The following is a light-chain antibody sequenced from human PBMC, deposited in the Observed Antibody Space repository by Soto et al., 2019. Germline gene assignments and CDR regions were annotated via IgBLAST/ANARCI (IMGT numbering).Light chain of an antibody. CDR2: GAS. CDR1: QSITSN. CDR3: QHYFKWPYT. V-gene: IGKV3-15*01. J-gene: IGKJ2*01. Sequence: EIVMTQSQATLSLSPGERATLSCRASQSITSNLAWYQQKPGRAPRLLIYGASTRATGIPARFSGSGSGTEFTLTISNLQSEDFALYYCQHYFKWPYTFGQGTKLEIQ.